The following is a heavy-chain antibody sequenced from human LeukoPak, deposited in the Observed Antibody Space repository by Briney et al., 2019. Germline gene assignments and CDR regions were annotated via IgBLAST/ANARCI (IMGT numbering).Heavy chain of an antibody. V-gene: IGHV2-5*02. CDR3: ARQRDRLDMELPFDY. CDR2: IYWDDDK. D-gene: IGHD1-7*01. CDR1: GFSLSTSGVG. J-gene: IGHJ4*02. Sequence: SGPTLVNPTQTLTLTCTFSGFSLSTSGVGVGWIRQPPGKALEWLALIYWDDDKRYSPSPKSRLTITKDTSKNQVVLTMTNMDPVDTATYYCARQRDRLDMELPFDYWGQGTLVTVSS.